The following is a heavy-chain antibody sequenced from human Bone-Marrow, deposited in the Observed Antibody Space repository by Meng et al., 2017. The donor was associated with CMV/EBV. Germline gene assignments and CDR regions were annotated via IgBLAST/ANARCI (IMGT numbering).Heavy chain of an antibody. D-gene: IGHD3-3*01. CDR3: ANQAPWN. V-gene: IGHV3-30*02. J-gene: IGHJ1*01. Sequence: GGSLRLSCTASGFTFSNYGFHWVRQTPGKGLEGVAFIRYDGSEKFYTDSVKDRFTISRDNSKNTLYLEMSRLRPEDTAVYYCANQAPWNWGQGTLVTVSS. CDR1: GFTFSNYG. CDR2: IRYDGSEK.